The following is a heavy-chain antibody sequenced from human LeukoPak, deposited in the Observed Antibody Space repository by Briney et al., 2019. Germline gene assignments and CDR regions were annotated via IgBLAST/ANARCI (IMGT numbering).Heavy chain of an antibody. CDR2: LNASGGST. V-gene: IGHV1-46*01. CDR1: GYTFTSYY. D-gene: IGHD3-10*01. J-gene: IGHJ6*02. Sequence: ASVKVSCKASGYTFTSYYMHWVRQPPGQGLEWMGVLNASGGSTSYAQKFQGRVTMTRDTSTSTVYMELSSLRSEDTAVYYCAREGITLVRGVKVYYYGMDVWGQGTTVTVSS. CDR3: AREGITLVRGVKVYYYGMDV.